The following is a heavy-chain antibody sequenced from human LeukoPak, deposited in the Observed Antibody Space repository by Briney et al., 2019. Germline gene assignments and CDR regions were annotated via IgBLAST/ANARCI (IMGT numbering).Heavy chain of an antibody. CDR3: ARDGYSGSDAL. D-gene: IGHD5-12*01. CDR2: IYHSGST. Sequence: SETLSLTCAVSGGSISTYYWSWIRQPPGKGLEWIGYIYHSGSTNYNPSLKSRVTISVDTSQNQFSLNLSSVTAADTAIYYCARDGYSGSDALWGQGTLVTVSS. V-gene: IGHV4-59*01. CDR1: GGSISTYY. J-gene: IGHJ4*02.